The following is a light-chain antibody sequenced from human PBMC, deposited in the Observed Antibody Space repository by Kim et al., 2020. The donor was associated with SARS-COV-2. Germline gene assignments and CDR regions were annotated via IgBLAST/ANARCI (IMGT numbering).Light chain of an antibody. Sequence: ASVKRSCTLSSGHSRYALEWHQQQPEKGPRYLMKLNSDGSHRKGDGIPDRFSGSSSGAERYLTISSLQSEDEADYYCQTWGTGVWVFGGGTQLTVL. J-gene: IGLJ3*02. CDR2: LNSDGSH. V-gene: IGLV4-69*01. CDR1: SGHSRYA. CDR3: QTWGTGVWV.